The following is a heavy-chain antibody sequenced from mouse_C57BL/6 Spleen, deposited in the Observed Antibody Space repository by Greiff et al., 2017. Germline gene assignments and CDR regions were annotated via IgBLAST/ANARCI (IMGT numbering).Heavy chain of an antibody. Sequence: EVMLVESGGGLVKPGGSLKLSCAASGFTFSSYAMSWVRQTPEKRLEWVATISDGGSYTYYPDNVKGRFTISRDNAKNNLYLQMSHLKSEDTAMYYCARSTMITTRYFDVWGTGTTVTVSS. CDR1: GFTFSSYA. CDR3: ARSTMITTRYFDV. V-gene: IGHV5-4*03. J-gene: IGHJ1*03. CDR2: ISDGGSYT. D-gene: IGHD2-4*01.